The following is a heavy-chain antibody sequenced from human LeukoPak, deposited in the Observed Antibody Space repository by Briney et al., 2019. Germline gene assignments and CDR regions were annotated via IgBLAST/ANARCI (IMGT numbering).Heavy chain of an antibody. CDR2: ISYDGSNK. D-gene: IGHD6-13*01. V-gene: IGHV3-30-3*01. Sequence: GGSLRLSCAASGFTFSSYAMHWVRQAPGKGLEWVAVISYDGSNKYYADSVKGRFTISRDSSKNTLYLQMNSLRAEDTAVYYCARGQAAADIWGQGTLVTVSS. J-gene: IGHJ4*02. CDR1: GFTFSSYA. CDR3: ARGQAAADI.